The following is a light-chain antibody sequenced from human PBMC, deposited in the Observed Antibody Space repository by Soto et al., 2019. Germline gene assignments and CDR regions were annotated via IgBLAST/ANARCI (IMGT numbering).Light chain of an antibody. J-gene: IGKJ5*01. CDR1: QSVSST. CDR2: GAS. CDR3: QQYNNWRIT. Sequence: MTQSPSTLSVSPGERATLSCRASQSVSSTLAWYQQKPGQAPRLLIYGASTRATGIPARFSGSGSGTEFTLTISSLQSEDFAVYYCQQYNNWRITFGQGTRRENK. V-gene: IGKV3D-15*01.